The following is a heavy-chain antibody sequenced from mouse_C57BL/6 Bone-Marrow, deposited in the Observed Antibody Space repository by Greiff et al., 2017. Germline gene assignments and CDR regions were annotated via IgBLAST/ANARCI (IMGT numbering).Heavy chain of an antibody. Sequence: QVQLQQPGAELVRPGSSVKLSCKASGYTFTSYWLHWVKQRPIQGLEWIGNIDPSDSETHYNQKFKDKATLTVDKSSSTAYMQLTSLTSEASAVYYCARDRYYYGSSLWYFDVWGTGTTVTVSS. CDR1: GYTFTSYW. CDR2: IDPSDSET. J-gene: IGHJ1*03. V-gene: IGHV1-52*01. D-gene: IGHD1-1*01. CDR3: ARDRYYYGSSLWYFDV.